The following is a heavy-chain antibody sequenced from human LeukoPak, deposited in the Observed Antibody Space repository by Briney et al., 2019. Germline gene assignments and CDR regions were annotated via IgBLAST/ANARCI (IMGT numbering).Heavy chain of an antibody. J-gene: IGHJ4*02. V-gene: IGHV4-59*08. Sequence: PGGSLRLSCAASGFTFNTFNMSWIRQPPGKGLEWIGYIYGSGSTNYDPSLKSRVSISEDTSKNHFSLKLTSVTAADTAVYYCARNVGWYAHDIWGQGTLVTVSS. CDR3: ARNVGWYAHDI. CDR1: GFTFNTFN. D-gene: IGHD6-19*01. CDR2: IYGSGST.